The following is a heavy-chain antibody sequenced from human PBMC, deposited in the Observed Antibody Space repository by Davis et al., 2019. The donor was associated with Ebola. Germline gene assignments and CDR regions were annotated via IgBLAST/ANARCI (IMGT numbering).Heavy chain of an antibody. CDR3: ARDGGDIVLMVDAFDI. Sequence: PGGSLRLSCAASGFTFSSYAMHWVRQAPGKGLEWVALISYDGSNKYYADSVKGRFTISRDNAKNSLYLQMNSLRDEDTAVYYCARDGGDIVLMVDAFDIWGQGTMVTVSS. D-gene: IGHD2-8*01. CDR2: ISYDGSNK. V-gene: IGHV3-30-3*01. J-gene: IGHJ3*02. CDR1: GFTFSSYA.